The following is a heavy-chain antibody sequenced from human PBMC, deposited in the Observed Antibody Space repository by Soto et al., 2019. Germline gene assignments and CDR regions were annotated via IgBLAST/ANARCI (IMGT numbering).Heavy chain of an antibody. CDR2: ISYDGSNK. V-gene: IGHV3-30-3*01. Sequence: SLRLSCAASGFTFSSYAMHWVRQAPGKGLEWVAVISYDGSNKYYADSVKGRFTISRDNSKNTLYLQMNSLRAEDTAVYYCARDRGVVVVAATVYYYYYGMDVWGQGTTVTVSS. CDR3: ARDRGVVVVAATVYYYYYGMDV. CDR1: GFTFSSYA. J-gene: IGHJ6*02. D-gene: IGHD2-15*01.